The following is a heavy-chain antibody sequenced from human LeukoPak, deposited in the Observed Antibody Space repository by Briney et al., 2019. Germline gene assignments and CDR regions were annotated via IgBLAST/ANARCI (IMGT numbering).Heavy chain of an antibody. CDR3: ARDLVPFFYGSGSYSV. J-gene: IGHJ4*02. CDR1: GGTFSSYA. D-gene: IGHD3-10*01. CDR2: IIPILGIA. V-gene: IGHV1-69*04. Sequence: SVKVSCKASGGTFSSYAISWVRQAPGQGLEWMGRIIPILGIANYAQKFQGRVTITADKSTSTAYMELSSLRSEDTAVYYCARDLVPFFYGSGSYSVWGQGTLVTVSS.